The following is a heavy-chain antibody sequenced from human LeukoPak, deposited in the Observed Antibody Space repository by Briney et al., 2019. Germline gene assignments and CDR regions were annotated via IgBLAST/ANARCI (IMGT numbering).Heavy chain of an antibody. CDR1: GGSINRYY. J-gene: IGHJ4*02. CDR3: ARGTLHGDYVFDY. D-gene: IGHD4-17*01. V-gene: IGHV4-59*12. Sequence: KPSETLSLTCTVSGGSINRYYGSWLRHPPGEGLEWIGYIYYSGSTNYNPSLKSRVTISVDTSKNQFSLKLSSVTAADTAVYYCARGTLHGDYVFDYWGQGTLVTVSP. CDR2: IYYSGST.